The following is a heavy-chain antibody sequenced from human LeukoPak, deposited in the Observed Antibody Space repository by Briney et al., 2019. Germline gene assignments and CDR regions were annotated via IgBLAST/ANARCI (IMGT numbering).Heavy chain of an antibody. J-gene: IGHJ5*02. V-gene: IGHV4-38-2*01. D-gene: IGHD2-2*01. CDR1: GYSITDGYY. Sequence: SETLSLTCAVSGYSITDGYYWGWIRQPPGKGPEYIXFVYHSGSTYYNPSLRRRVTMSVDTSKNQFSLNLTSVTAADTAVYFCARVVGSSSSKNWFDPWGQGTLVTVSS. CDR2: VYHSGST. CDR3: ARVVGSSSSKNWFDP.